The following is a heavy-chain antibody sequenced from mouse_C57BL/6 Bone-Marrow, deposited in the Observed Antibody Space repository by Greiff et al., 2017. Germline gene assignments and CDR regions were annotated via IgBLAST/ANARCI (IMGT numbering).Heavy chain of an antibody. J-gene: IGHJ4*01. CDR2: ISYDGSN. CDR1: GYSITSGYY. D-gene: IGHD2-3*01. CDR3: ARRGDGYAMDY. V-gene: IGHV3-6*01. Sequence: VQLQQSGPGLVKPSQSLSLTCSVTGYSITSGYYWNWIRQFPGNKLEWMGYISYDGSNKYNPSLKNRISITRDTSKNQFFLKLNSVTTEDTATYYCARRGDGYAMDYWGQGTSVTVSS.